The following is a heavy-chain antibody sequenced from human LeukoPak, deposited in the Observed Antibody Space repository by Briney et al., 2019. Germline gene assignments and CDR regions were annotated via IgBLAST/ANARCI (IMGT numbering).Heavy chain of an antibody. CDR2: IKQDGSEK. D-gene: IGHD6-13*01. CDR3: ARDRVAAAGTNWFDP. Sequence: GGSLRLSCAASGFTFSSYWMSWVRQAPGKGLEWVANIKQDGSEKYYVDSVKGRFTISRDSAKNSLYLQMNSLRAEDTAVYYCARDRVAAAGTNWFDPWGQGTLVTVSS. V-gene: IGHV3-7*03. CDR1: GFTFSSYW. J-gene: IGHJ5*02.